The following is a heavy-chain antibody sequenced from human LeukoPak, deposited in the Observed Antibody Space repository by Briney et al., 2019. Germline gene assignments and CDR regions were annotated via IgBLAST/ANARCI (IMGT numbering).Heavy chain of an antibody. J-gene: IGHJ4*02. D-gene: IGHD3-9*01. CDR3: ARDHRDWSHFDY. CDR2: ISSSSSYI. Sequence: NTGGSLRLSCAASGFTFSSYSMNWVRQAPGKGLEWVSSISSSSSYIYYADSVKGRFTISRDNAKNSLYLQMNSLRAEDTAVYYCARDHRDWSHFDYWGQGTLVTVSS. V-gene: IGHV3-21*01. CDR1: GFTFSSYS.